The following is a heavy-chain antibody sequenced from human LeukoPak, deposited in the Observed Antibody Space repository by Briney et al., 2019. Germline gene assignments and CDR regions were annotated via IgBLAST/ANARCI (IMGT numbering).Heavy chain of an antibody. D-gene: IGHD3-22*01. CDR2: ISGSGGST. V-gene: IGHV3-23*01. CDR3: AKDRSEGYYYQYVFDY. J-gene: IGHJ4*02. CDR1: GFTFSSYA. Sequence: EGSLRLSCAASGFTFSSYAMHWVRQAPGKGLEWVSAISGSGGSTYYADSVKGRFTISRDNSKNTLYLQMNSLRAEDTAVYYCAKDRSEGYYYQYVFDYWGQGTVVTVSA.